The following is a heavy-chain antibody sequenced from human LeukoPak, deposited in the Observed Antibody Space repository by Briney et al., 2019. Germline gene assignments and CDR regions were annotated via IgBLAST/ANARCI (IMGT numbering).Heavy chain of an antibody. CDR1: GVSISSSSYY. J-gene: IGHJ5*02. CDR2: IYYSGST. D-gene: IGHD1-14*01. CDR3: AREGTVRWFDP. V-gene: IGHV4-39*02. Sequence: PSETLSLTCTVSGVSISSSSYYWGWIRQPPGKGLEWIGSIYYSGSTYYNPSLNSQFTMSVDTAKNHFSLKLNSVTAADTAVYYCAREGTVRWFDPWGQGTLVTISS.